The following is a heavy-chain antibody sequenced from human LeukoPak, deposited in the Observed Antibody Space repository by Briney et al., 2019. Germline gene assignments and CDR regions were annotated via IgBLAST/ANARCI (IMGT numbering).Heavy chain of an antibody. CDR2: INHSGST. D-gene: IGHD1-26*01. CDR1: GGSFSGYY. Sequence: PSETLSLTCAVYGGSFSGYYWSWIRQPPGKGLEWIGEINHSGSTNYNPSLKSRVTISVDTSKNQFSLKLSSVTAADTAVYYCARGPNIVGAAWFDYWGQGTLVTVSS. CDR3: ARGPNIVGAAWFDY. J-gene: IGHJ4*02. V-gene: IGHV4-34*01.